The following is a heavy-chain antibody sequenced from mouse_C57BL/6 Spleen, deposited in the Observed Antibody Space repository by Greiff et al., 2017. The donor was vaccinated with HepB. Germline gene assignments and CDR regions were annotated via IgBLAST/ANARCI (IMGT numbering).Heavy chain of an antibody. V-gene: IGHV7-3*01. J-gene: IGHJ2*01. CDR3: ARNWERAYYFDY. CDR2: IRNKANGYTT. D-gene: IGHD4-1*01. CDR1: GFTFTDYY. Sequence: EVKLMESGGGLVQPGGSLSLSCAASGFTFTDYYMSWVRQPPGKALEWLGFIRNKANGYTTEYSASVKGRFTISRDNSQSILYLQMNALRAEDSATYYCARNWERAYYFDYWGQGTTLTVSS.